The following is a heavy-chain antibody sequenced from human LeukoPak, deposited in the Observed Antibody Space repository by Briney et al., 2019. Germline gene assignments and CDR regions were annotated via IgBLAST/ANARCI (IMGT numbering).Heavy chain of an antibody. J-gene: IGHJ4*02. D-gene: IGHD1-26*01. CDR1: GFTFSNYG. Sequence: QSGGPLRLSCAASGFTFSNYGMHWVRQAPGKGLEWVAAIWYDGSNKYYGDSVKGRFTISRDNSKNTLYLQMNSLRAEDTAAYYCARWSTGRYDFWGQGTLVTVSS. CDR2: IWYDGSNK. V-gene: IGHV3-33*01. CDR3: ARWSTGRYDF.